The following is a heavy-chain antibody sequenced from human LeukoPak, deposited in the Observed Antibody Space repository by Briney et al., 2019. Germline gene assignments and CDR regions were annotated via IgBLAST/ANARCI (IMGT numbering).Heavy chain of an antibody. V-gene: IGHV1-18*01. CDR3: ARARRDGYNLDFDY. CDR1: GYTFTSYG. J-gene: IGHJ4*02. D-gene: IGHD5-24*01. CDR2: VSAYNGNT. Sequence: GASVKVSCKASGYTFTSYGISWVRQAPGQGLELMGWVSAYNGNTNYAQKLQGRVTMTTDTSTGTAYMELRSLRSDDTAVYYCARARRDGYNLDFDYWGQGTLVTVSS.